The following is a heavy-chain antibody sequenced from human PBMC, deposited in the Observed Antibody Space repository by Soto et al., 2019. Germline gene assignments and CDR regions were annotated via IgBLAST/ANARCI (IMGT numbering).Heavy chain of an antibody. CDR3: ARDRRMGGVHYYYGMDV. V-gene: IGHV4-4*02. Sequence: SETLSLTCAVSGGSISSSNWWSWVRQPPGKGLEWIGEIYHSGSTNYNPSLKSRVTISVDKSKNQFSLKLSSVTAADTAVYYCARDRRMGGVHYYYGMDVWGQGTTVTVSS. CDR1: GGSISSSNW. J-gene: IGHJ6*02. D-gene: IGHD2-15*01. CDR2: IYHSGST.